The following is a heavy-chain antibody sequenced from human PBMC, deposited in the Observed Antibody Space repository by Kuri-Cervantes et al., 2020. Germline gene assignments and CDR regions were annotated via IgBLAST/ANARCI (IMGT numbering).Heavy chain of an antibody. V-gene: IGHV1-3*02. CDR3: ARRYSSGWSFDY. J-gene: IGHJ4*02. D-gene: IGHD6-19*01. Sequence: ASVKVSCKASGYTFTSYAMHWVRQAPGQRLEWMGWSNAGNGNTKYSQEFQGRVTITRDTSASTAYMELSSLRSEDTAVYYCARRYSSGWSFDYWGQGTLVTVSS. CDR1: GYTFTSYA. CDR2: SNAGNGNT.